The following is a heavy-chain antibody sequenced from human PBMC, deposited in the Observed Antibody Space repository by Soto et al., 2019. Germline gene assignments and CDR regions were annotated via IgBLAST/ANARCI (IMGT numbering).Heavy chain of an antibody. CDR2: IYHSGST. D-gene: IGHD5-12*01. Sequence: QVQLQESGPGLVKPSGTLSLTCAVSGGSISSSNWWSWVRQPPGKGLEWIGEIYHSGSTNYNPSLKSRVTISVDKSKNQFSLKLSSVTAADTAVYYCARDQGGYDTNYYYGMDVWGQGTTVTVSS. CDR1: GGSISSSNW. V-gene: IGHV4-4*02. J-gene: IGHJ6*02. CDR3: ARDQGGYDTNYYYGMDV.